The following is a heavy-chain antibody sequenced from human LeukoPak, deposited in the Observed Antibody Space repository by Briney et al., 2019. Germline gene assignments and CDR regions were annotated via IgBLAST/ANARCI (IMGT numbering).Heavy chain of an antibody. CDR1: GGPFSGYY. V-gene: IGHV4-34*01. Sequence: PSETLSPTCVVYGGPFSGYYWSWIRQPPGKGLEWIGEINHSGTTNYNPSLKSRVTISVDTSKNQFSLNLSSVTAADTAVYYCARGPTTYYNFWSGPVFDYWGQGTLVTVPS. CDR2: INHSGTT. CDR3: ARGPTTYYNFWSGPVFDY. J-gene: IGHJ4*02. D-gene: IGHD3-3*01.